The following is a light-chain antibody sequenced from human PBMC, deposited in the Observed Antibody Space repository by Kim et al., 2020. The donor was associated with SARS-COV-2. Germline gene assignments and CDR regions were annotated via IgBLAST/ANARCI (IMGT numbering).Light chain of an antibody. CDR2: GAY. CDR3: QQYNNWPPIT. CDR1: QSVSNN. J-gene: IGKJ5*01. Sequence: SPGERAPLSCRASQSVSNNLAWYQQKPGQAPRLLIYGAYTRATGIPDRFSGSGSGTEFTLTISSLQSEDFAVYYCQQYNNWPPITFGQGTRLEIK. V-gene: IGKV3-15*01.